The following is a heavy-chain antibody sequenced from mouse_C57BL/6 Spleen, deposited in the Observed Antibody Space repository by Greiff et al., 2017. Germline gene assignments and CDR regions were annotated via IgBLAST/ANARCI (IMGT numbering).Heavy chain of an antibody. CDR3: TRKGITTVGYWYFDV. CDR2: IDPETGGT. Sequence: QVHVKQSGAELVRPGASVTLSCKASGYTFTDYEMHWVKQTPVHGLEWIGAIDPETGGTAYNQKFKGKAILTADKSSSTAYMELRSLTSEDSAVYYCTRKGITTVGYWYFDVWGTGTTVTVSS. D-gene: IGHD1-1*01. J-gene: IGHJ1*03. V-gene: IGHV1-15*01. CDR1: GYTFTDYE.